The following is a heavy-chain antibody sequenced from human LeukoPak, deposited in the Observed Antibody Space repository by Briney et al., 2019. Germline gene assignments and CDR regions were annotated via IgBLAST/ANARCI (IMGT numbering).Heavy chain of an antibody. V-gene: IGHV6-1*01. J-gene: IGHJ4*02. Sequence: SQTLSLTCAISGDTVSRNSAAWNWIRQSPSRGLEWLGRTYYRSMWYNDYAVSVKSRININQDTSKNQFSLQLNSVTPEDTAVYYCARSPSLLRTLDYWGQGTMVTVSS. CDR2: TYYRSMWYN. CDR1: GDTVSRNSAA. D-gene: IGHD2/OR15-2a*01. CDR3: ARSPSLLRTLDY.